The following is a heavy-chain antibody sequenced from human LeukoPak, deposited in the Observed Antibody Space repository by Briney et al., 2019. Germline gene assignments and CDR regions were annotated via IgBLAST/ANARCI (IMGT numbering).Heavy chain of an antibody. D-gene: IGHD3/OR15-3a*01. Sequence: SQTLSLTCTVSGGSISSGGCYWSWIRQPPGKGLEWIGYIYHSGSTYYNPSLKSRVTISVDRSKNQFSLKLSSVTAADTAVYYCARDQGDWIIDYWGQGTLVTVSS. CDR3: ARDQGDWIIDY. CDR1: GGSISSGGCY. J-gene: IGHJ4*02. CDR2: IYHSGST. V-gene: IGHV4-30-2*01.